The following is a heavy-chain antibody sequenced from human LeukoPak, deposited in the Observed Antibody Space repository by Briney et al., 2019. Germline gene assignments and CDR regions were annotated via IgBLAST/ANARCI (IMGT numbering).Heavy chain of an antibody. CDR1: GGSFSGYY. V-gene: IGHV4-34*01. CDR3: ARKRNSYV. D-gene: IGHD1-1*01. CDR2: INHSGST. Sequence: SSETLSLTCAVYGGSFSGYYWSWIRQPPGKGLEWIGEINHSGSTNYNPSLKSRVTITVDTSKNQFSLKLSSVTAADTAVYYCARKRNSYVWGQGTLVTVSS. J-gene: IGHJ4*02.